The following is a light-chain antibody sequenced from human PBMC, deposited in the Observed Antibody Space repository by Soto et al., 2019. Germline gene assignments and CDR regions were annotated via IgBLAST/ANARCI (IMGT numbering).Light chain of an antibody. V-gene: IGKV1-5*03. CDR1: QSISSW. J-gene: IGKJ1*01. Sequence: DIQMTQSPSTLSASVGDRVTITCRASQSISSWLAWYQQKPGKAPSLLIYKASTLQGGVPARFSGSGSGTEFTLTISSLQPDEFATYYCQQYHDYSRTFGQGTKVEI. CDR3: QQYHDYSRT. CDR2: KAS.